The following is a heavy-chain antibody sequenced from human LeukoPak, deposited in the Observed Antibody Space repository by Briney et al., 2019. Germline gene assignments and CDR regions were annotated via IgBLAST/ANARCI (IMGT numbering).Heavy chain of an antibody. Sequence: GGSLRLSCAASGFTFSGSWMSWVRQTPGKGLEWLATIKGDGSGKFYVDSVKGRFAISRDDAKSSLFLQMDSLRSEDTAVYYCTKNTHDYWGQGTLVTVSS. CDR1: GFTFSGSW. V-gene: IGHV3-7*01. CDR3: TKNTHDY. J-gene: IGHJ4*02. CDR2: IKGDGSGK. D-gene: IGHD1/OR15-1a*01.